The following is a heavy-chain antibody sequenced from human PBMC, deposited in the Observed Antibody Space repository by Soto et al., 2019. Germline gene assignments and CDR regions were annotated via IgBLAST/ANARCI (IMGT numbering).Heavy chain of an antibody. J-gene: IGHJ4*02. V-gene: IGHV4-59*01. Sequence: SETLSLTCTVSGDSISNYYWTWIRQPPGRGLEWIGNINYSGTTNYNPSLNSRVAILMDSSKNQFSLKLGSVTAADTAVYYCARDLTGILFFDSWGQGILVTVSS. CDR2: INYSGTT. CDR1: GDSISNYY. CDR3: ARDLTGILFFDS. D-gene: IGHD3-9*01.